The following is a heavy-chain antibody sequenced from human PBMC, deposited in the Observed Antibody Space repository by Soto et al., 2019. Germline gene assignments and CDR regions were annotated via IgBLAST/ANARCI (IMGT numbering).Heavy chain of an antibody. D-gene: IGHD7-27*01. Sequence: QVQLQESGPGLVKHSETLSLTCSVSGGSISNHYWSWIRQPPGTGLEWIGYIYYNGNTNYNPSLKSRVTMSVDTSRNQISLKLTTVTAADTAVYYCTRANWYSEYWGQGTLVTVSS. V-gene: IGHV4-59*11. J-gene: IGHJ4*02. CDR1: GGSISNHY. CDR3: TRANWYSEY. CDR2: IYYNGNT.